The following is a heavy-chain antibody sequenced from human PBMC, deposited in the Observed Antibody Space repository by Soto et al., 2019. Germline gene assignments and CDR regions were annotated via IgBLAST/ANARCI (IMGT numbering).Heavy chain of an antibody. D-gene: IGHD3-3*01. V-gene: IGHV3-30-3*01. CDR3: AREKDYDFWSGYPTMDV. CDR1: GFTFSSYA. J-gene: IGHJ6*02. CDR2: ISYDGSNK. Sequence: PGGSLRLSCAASGFTFSSYAMHWVRQAPGKGLEWVAVISYDGSNKYYADSVKGRFTISRDNSKNTLYLQMNSLRAEDTAVYYCAREKDYDFWSGYPTMDVWGQGTTVTVSS.